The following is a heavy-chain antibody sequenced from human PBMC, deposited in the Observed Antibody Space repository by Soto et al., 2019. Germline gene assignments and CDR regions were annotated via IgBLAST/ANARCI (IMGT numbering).Heavy chain of an antibody. CDR1: GYTFISYG. V-gene: IGHV1-18*01. D-gene: IGHD5-12*01. J-gene: IGHJ4*02. CDR2: ISAYNGNT. CDR3: ARGEPIVTTTSPFDF. Sequence: ASVKVSCKASGYTFISYGISWVRQAPGQGLEWMGWISAYNGNTNYAQKFQGRVTMTTDTSTSTAYMELRSLRSDDTAVYYCARGEPIVTTTSPFDFWGQGTLVTVSP.